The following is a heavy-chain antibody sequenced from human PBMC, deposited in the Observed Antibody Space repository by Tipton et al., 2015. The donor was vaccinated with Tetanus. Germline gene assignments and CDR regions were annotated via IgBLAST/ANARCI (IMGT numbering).Heavy chain of an antibody. J-gene: IGHJ4*02. CDR2: IYYMGKT. Sequence: LRLSCSVSGGSIRSSSYYWGWIRQPPGKGLEWIASIYYMGKTYYNPSLKSRVIISVDTSKNQFALKLSSVAAADTAVYYCARHRRDGYLYGFDYWGQGTLVTVSS. D-gene: IGHD3-10*01. CDR3: ARHRRDGYLYGFDY. CDR1: GGSIRSSSYY. V-gene: IGHV4-39*01.